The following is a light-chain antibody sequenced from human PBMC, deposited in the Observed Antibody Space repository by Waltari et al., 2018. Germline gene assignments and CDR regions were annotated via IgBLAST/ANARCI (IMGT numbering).Light chain of an antibody. CDR1: QSIGNY. CDR2: AKY. CDR3: QQSYRTPRT. J-gene: IGKJ1*01. V-gene: IGKV1-39*01. Sequence: DIQMTQSPSSLSACLGDRVNITCRASQSIGNYVNWYQKKPGKVPKLLIYAKYSLQSVVPSTFSGSGSGTDFTLTISSRQPEDFATYYCQQSYRTPRTFGQGTKVEIK.